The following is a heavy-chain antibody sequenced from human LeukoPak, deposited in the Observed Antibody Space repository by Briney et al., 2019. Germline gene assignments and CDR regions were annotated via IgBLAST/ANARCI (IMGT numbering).Heavy chain of an antibody. D-gene: IGHD3-10*01. CDR1: GFTFSSYA. CDR2: ISGGAGST. J-gene: IGHJ4*02. CDR3: AKDLVTGSLDY. Sequence: GGALRLSCAASGFTFSSYAMTWVRQAPGKGLEWVSSISGGAGSTYYADSVKGRFTISRANSENTLYLQMHSLRAEDTAVYYCAKDLVTGSLDYWGLGTLVTVSS. V-gene: IGHV3-23*01.